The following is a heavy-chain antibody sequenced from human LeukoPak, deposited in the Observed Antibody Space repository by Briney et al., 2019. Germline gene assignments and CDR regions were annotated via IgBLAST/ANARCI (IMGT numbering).Heavy chain of an antibody. CDR3: ARDQSDTMIVVPLGWFDP. CDR2: INVGNGNT. CDR1: GYTFTSNP. J-gene: IGHJ5*02. D-gene: IGHD3-22*01. V-gene: IGHV1-3*01. Sequence: GASVKVSCKASGYTFTSNPMYWVRQAPGQRLEWMGWINVGNGNTKYSQNLQDRVTITRDTSASTAYMELSSLKSEDTAVYYCARDQSDTMIVVPLGWFDPWDQGTLVTVSS.